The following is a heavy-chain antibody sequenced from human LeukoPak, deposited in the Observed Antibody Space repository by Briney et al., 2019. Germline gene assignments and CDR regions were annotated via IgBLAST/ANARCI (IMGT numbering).Heavy chain of an antibody. CDR3: AKDFDGPDN. CDR2: IRHDGSNN. D-gene: IGHD4-17*01. J-gene: IGHJ4*02. CDR1: GFTFSDFG. V-gene: IGHV3-30*02. Sequence: PGGSLRLSCVASGFTFSDFGMEWVRQAPGKGLEWVAFIRHDGSNNYYADSVKGRFTISRDNSKNTLDLQMNSLRPDDTAVYYCAKDFDGPDNWGQGTLVTVSS.